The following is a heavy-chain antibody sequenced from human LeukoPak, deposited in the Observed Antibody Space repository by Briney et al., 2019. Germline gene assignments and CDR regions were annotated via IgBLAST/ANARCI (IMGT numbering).Heavy chain of an antibody. Sequence: GASVKVSCKASGYTFTSYAMNWVRQAPGQGLEWTGWINTNTGNPTYAQGFTGRFVFSLDTSVSTAYLQISSLKAEDTAVYYCARALSSGWYDGFDYWGQGTLVTVSS. CDR1: GYTFTSYA. CDR2: INTNTGNP. CDR3: ARALSSGWYDGFDY. D-gene: IGHD6-19*01. J-gene: IGHJ4*02. V-gene: IGHV7-4-1*02.